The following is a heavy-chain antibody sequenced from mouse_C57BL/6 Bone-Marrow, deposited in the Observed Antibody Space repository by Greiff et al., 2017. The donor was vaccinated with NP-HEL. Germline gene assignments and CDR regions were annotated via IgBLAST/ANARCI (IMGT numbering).Heavy chain of an antibody. CDR3: ARGGYGSSYWYFDV. J-gene: IGHJ1*03. D-gene: IGHD1-1*01. V-gene: IGHV1-81*01. CDR1: GYTFTSYG. CDR2: IYTRSGNT. Sequence: VKLQESGAELARPGASVKLSCKASGYTFTSYGIRWVKQRTGQGLEWIGEIYTRSGNTYYNEKFKGKATLTADKSSSTAYMELRSLTSEDSAVYFCARGGYGSSYWYFDVWGTGTTVTVSS.